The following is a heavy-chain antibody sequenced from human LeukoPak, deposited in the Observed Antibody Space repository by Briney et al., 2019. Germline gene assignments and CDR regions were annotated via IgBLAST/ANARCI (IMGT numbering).Heavy chain of an antibody. CDR1: GYSFTSYW. J-gene: IGHJ5*02. D-gene: IGHD3-10*01. Sequence: PGESLKISCKGSGYSFTSYWIGWVRQLPGKGLEWMGIMYPGDSDTRYSPSFQGQVTISADKSISTAYLQWSSLKASDTAMYYCARRGYYGSGSYYNELWFDPWGQGTLVTVSS. CDR3: ARRGYYGSGSYYNELWFDP. CDR2: MYPGDSDT. V-gene: IGHV5-51*03.